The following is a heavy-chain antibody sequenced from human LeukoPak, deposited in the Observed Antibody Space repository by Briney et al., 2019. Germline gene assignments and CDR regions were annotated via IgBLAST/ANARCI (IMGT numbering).Heavy chain of an antibody. D-gene: IGHD5-18*01. CDR3: ARSGYSYGLDY. Sequence: PSETLSLTCTVSGGSISSYYWSWIRQPPGKGLEWIGYIYYSGSTNYNPSLKSRVTISVDTSKNQFSLKLSSVTAADTAVYYCARSGYSYGLDYWGQGTLVTVSS. CDR1: GGSISSYY. V-gene: IGHV4-59*08. J-gene: IGHJ4*02. CDR2: IYYSGST.